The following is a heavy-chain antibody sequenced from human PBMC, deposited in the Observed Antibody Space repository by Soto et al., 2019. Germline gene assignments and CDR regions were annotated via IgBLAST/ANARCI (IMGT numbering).Heavy chain of an antibody. Sequence: SGPTLVNPTYTLTLTCIFSGFSLRTSGVGVGWIRQPPGKALEWLGFIYWNDDKRYSPSLKSRLTITKDTSKNQVVLTMTNMDPVDTATYYCAKSGSSGWYGWFDPWGQGTLVTVSS. CDR2: IYWNDDK. D-gene: IGHD6-19*01. CDR3: AKSGSSGWYGWFDP. J-gene: IGHJ5*02. CDR1: GFSLRTSGVG. V-gene: IGHV2-5*01.